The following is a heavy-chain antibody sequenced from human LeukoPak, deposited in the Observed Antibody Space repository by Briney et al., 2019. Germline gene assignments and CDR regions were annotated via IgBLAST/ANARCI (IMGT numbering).Heavy chain of an antibody. CDR2: ISNDGRNK. V-gene: IGHV3-30*04. CDR3: VRDDRGYSGYHFDY. J-gene: IGHJ4*02. D-gene: IGHD5-12*01. CDR1: GLTFIIYL. Sequence: GGSLRLSCAASGLTFIIYLLNWVGQPPARGLKGVPFISNDGRNKNYADSVQGRFTISRDNSKNTLYLQMNSLRAEDTAVYYCVRDDRGYSGYHFDYWGQGTLVTVSS.